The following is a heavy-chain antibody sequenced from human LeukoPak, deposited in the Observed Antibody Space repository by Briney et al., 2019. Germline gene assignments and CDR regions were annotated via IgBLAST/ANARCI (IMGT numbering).Heavy chain of an antibody. V-gene: IGHV3-30-3*01. J-gene: IGHJ4*02. D-gene: IGHD1-26*01. Sequence: GRSLRLSCAASGSTFSSYAMHWVRRAPGKGLEWVAVISYDGSKKYYADSVKGRFTISRDNAKNSLYLQMDGLRDEDTAVYYCVRGSSGSYDPGYWGQGTLVTVSS. CDR3: VRGSSGSYDPGY. CDR1: GSTFSSYA. CDR2: ISYDGSKK.